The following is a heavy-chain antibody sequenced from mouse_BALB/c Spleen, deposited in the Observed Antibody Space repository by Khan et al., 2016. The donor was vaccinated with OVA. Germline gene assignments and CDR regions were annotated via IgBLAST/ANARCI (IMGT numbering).Heavy chain of an antibody. CDR2: ISYSGST. CDR3: ARTARIKY. D-gene: IGHD1-2*01. V-gene: IGHV3-2*02. J-gene: IGHJ2*01. Sequence: EVKLLESGPGLVKPSQSLSLTCTVTGYSITSGYGWNWIRQFPGNKLEWMGYISYSGSTNYNPSLKSRISITRDTSKNHFFLQVNSVTTEDTATYYCARTARIKYWGQGTTLTVSS. CDR1: GYSITSGYG.